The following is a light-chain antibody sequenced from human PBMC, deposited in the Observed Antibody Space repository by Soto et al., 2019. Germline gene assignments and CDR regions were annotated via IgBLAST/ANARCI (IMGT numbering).Light chain of an antibody. CDR3: QQYYTSTRT. J-gene: IGKJ1*01. CDR1: QSVSSNY. Sequence: EIVLTQSPGTLSLSPGERATLSCRASQSVSSNYLAWYQQKRGQAPRLLIYGASSRATGIPTRFSGSGSGKDFTLTISRLEPEDFAVYYCQQYYTSTRTFGQGTKVEI. CDR2: GAS. V-gene: IGKV3-20*01.